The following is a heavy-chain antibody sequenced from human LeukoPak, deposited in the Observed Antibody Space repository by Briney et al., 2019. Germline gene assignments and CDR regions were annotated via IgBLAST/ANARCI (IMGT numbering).Heavy chain of an antibody. CDR3: ARPKSGSYYYFDY. CDR1: GGSISSSSYY. Sequence: PSETLSLTCTVSGGSISSSSYYWGWIRQPPGKGLEWIGSIYYSGSTYYNPSLKSRVTISVDTSKNQFSLKLGSVTAADTAVYYCARPKSGSYYYFDYWGQGTLVTVSS. D-gene: IGHD1-26*01. CDR2: IYYSGST. J-gene: IGHJ4*02. V-gene: IGHV4-39*01.